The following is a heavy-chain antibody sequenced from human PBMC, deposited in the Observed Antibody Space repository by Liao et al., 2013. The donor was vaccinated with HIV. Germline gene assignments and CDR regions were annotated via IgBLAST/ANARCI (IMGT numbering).Heavy chain of an antibody. Sequence: QVHLRQWGAGLVKPSETLSLSCAVYGGTFSGYYWGWIRQPPGKGLEWIGSIYYSGSTYYNPSLKSRVTISVDTSKNQFSLRLSSVTAADTAVYFCARALFLGCFDYWGQGTLVTV. CDR2: IYYSGST. CDR3: ARALFLGCFDY. CDR1: GGTFSGYY. D-gene: IGHD2-21*01. V-gene: IGHV4-34*01. J-gene: IGHJ4*02.